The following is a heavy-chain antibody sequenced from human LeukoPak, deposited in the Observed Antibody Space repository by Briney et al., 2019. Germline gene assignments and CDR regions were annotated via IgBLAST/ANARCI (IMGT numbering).Heavy chain of an antibody. Sequence: SGGPLRLSCAASNFDLTSYAINWVRQGPGQGLEWVAVISYDGRTAQYADSVKGRFTIFRDDSKKTVSLQMKSVRYEDTAVYYCAVFKTAISYDFSTGYSVPVWGQGTPVSVSS. CDR1: NFDLTSYA. D-gene: IGHD3-3*01. CDR3: AVFKTAISYDFSTGYSVPV. CDR2: ISYDGRTA. J-gene: IGHJ4*02. V-gene: IGHV3-30*03.